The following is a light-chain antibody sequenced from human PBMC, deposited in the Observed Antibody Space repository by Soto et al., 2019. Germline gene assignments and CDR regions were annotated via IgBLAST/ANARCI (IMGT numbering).Light chain of an antibody. J-gene: IGLJ2*01. V-gene: IGLV2-23*02. Sequence: QSVLTQPASVSESPGQSITISCTGTSSDVGSYNLVSWYQQHPGKVPKLVIYEVSNRPSGVSARSSGSKSGNTASLTISGLQVEDEADYYCCSKSGGTSVIFGGGTKVTVL. CDR3: CSKSGGTSVI. CDR2: EVS. CDR1: SSDVGSYNL.